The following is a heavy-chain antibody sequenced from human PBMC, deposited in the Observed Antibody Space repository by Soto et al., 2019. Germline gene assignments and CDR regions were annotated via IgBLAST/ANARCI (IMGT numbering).Heavy chain of an antibody. D-gene: IGHD4-17*01. Sequence: GGSLRLSCAASGFTVSSNYMSWVRQAPGKGLEWVSVIYSGGSTYYADSVKGRFTISRDNSKNTLYLQMNSLRAEDTAVYYCAREIGDYAYFDYWGQGTLVTVSS. CDR1: GFTVSSNY. CDR2: IYSGGST. CDR3: AREIGDYAYFDY. V-gene: IGHV3-53*01. J-gene: IGHJ4*02.